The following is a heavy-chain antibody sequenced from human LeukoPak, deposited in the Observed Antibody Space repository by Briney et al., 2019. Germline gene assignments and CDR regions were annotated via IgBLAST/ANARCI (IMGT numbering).Heavy chain of an antibody. CDR3: ARHVRGSFDP. J-gene: IGHJ5*02. D-gene: IGHD2/OR15-2a*01. V-gene: IGHV3-30*01. CDR1: GFTFSSYA. Sequence: GGSLRLSCAASGFTFSSYAMHWVRQAPGKGLEWVAVISYDESNKYYADSVKGRFTISRDNSKNTLYLQMNSLRAEDTAVYYCARHVRGSFDPRGQGTLVTVSS. CDR2: ISYDESNK.